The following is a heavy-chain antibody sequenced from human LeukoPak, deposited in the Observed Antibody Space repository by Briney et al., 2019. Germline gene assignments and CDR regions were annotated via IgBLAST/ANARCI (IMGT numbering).Heavy chain of an antibody. CDR2: INTNTGNP. CDR1: GYTFSSYG. D-gene: IGHD1-26*01. CDR3: ASQKVGAFDI. J-gene: IGHJ3*02. Sequence: VASVKVSCKASGYTFSSYGISWVRQAPGQGLEWMGWINTNTGNPTYAQGFKGRFVFSLDTSVSTTYLQISSLEAEDTAVYYCASQKVGAFDIWGQGTMVTISS. V-gene: IGHV7-4-1*02.